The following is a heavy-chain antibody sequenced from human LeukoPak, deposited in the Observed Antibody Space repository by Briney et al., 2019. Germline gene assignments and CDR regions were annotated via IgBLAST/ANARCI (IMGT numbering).Heavy chain of an antibody. CDR2: ISNNGRNK. CDR1: GFTFSTYA. Sequence: GGSLRLSCAASGFTFSTYAIHWVRQAPGKGLEWVAFISNNGRNKDYADSVRGRFTISRDNSKNTLYLQVNSLRPDDTAVYYCTRDLTGHYSIDYWGQGTLVTVSS. CDR3: TRDLTGHYSIDY. D-gene: IGHD3-22*01. V-gene: IGHV3-30*04. J-gene: IGHJ4*02.